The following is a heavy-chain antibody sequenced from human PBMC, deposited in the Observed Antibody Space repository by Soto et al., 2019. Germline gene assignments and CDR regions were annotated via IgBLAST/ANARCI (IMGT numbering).Heavy chain of an antibody. V-gene: IGHV6-1*01. CDR2: TYYRSEWYN. D-gene: IGHD3-10*01. CDR1: GDSVSSNSAA. J-gene: IGHJ6*02. Sequence: SQTLSLTCVISGDSVSSNSAAWNWIRQSPSRGLEWLGRTYYRSEWYNDYAVSVKSRITINPDTSRNQFSLQLNSVTHEDTAVYYCARVRVEDAMIRGVLKREFYYYGMDVWGQGTTVTVSS. CDR3: ARVRVEDAMIRGVLKREFYYYGMDV.